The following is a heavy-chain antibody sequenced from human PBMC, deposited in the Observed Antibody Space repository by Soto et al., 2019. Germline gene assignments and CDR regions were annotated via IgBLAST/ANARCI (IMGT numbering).Heavy chain of an antibody. V-gene: IGHV3-23*01. CDR3: AKDIAYSSGWRD. CDR2: ISGSGDST. D-gene: IGHD6-19*01. J-gene: IGHJ4*02. Sequence: GGSLRLSCAASGFTFSSYAMSWVRQAPWKGLEWVSAISGSGDSTFYADSVKGRFTISRDNSKNTLYLRMNSLRAEDTAVYYCAKDIAYSSGWRDWGQGTLVTVSS. CDR1: GFTFSSYA.